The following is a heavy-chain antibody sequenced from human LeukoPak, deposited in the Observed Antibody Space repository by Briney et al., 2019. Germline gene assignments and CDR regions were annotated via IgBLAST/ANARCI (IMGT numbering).Heavy chain of an antibody. D-gene: IGHD3-9*01. CDR2: IRYDGSNK. CDR1: GFTFSSYG. V-gene: IGHV3-30*02. Sequence: PGGSLRLSCAASGFTFSSYGMHWVRQAPGKGLEWVAFIRYDGSNKYYADSVKGRFTISRDNSKNTLYLQMNSLRAEDTAVYYCARVEYYDILTGPLDYWGQGTLVTVSS. J-gene: IGHJ4*02. CDR3: ARVEYYDILTGPLDY.